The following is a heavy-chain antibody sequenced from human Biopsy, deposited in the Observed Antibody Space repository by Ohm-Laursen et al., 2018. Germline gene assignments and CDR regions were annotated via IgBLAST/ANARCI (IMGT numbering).Heavy chain of an antibody. D-gene: IGHD3-22*01. Sequence: SDTLSLTCIVSGGPLSSYYWSWIRQPPGKGLEWIGYVYYTGSTDYNPSLQSRVTISVDTSKNHFSLRLRSVTPADTAIYYCARDRGYYSDRTVPGYFDLWGRGTLVTVSS. CDR3: ARDRGYYSDRTVPGYFDL. CDR2: VYYTGST. V-gene: IGHV4-59*01. J-gene: IGHJ2*01. CDR1: GGPLSSYY.